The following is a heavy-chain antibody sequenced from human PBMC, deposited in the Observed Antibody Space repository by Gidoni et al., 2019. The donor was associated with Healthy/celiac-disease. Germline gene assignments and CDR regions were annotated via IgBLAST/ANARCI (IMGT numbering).Heavy chain of an antibody. V-gene: IGHV3-23*01. Sequence: EVQLLESGGGLVQPGGSLRLSCAASGFTFSSYAMSWVRQAPGKGLEWVSAISGSGGSTYYADSVKGRFTISRDNSKNTLYLQMNSLRAEDTAVYYCAKDLAGTFARRDSIDYWGQGTLVTVSS. CDR2: ISGSGGST. CDR3: AKDLAGTFARRDSIDY. CDR1: GFTFSSYA. D-gene: IGHD1-1*01. J-gene: IGHJ4*02.